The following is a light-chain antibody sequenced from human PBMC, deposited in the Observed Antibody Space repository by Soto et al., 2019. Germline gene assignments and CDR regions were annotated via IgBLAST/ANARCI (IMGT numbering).Light chain of an antibody. CDR3: GMWDSSLRLVV. CDR2: DTI. J-gene: IGLJ7*01. Sequence: QAVVTQPPSVSAAPGQKVTISCSGSSSNIGNNYVSWYQQLPGTAPKLLIYDTIRRPSGIPDRFSGSKSGTSATLDITGLQTGDEADYYCGMWDSSLRLVVFGGGTQLTVL. V-gene: IGLV1-51*01. CDR1: SSNIGNNY.